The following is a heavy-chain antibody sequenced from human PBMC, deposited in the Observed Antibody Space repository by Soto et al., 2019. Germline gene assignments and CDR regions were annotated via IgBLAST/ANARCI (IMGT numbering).Heavy chain of an antibody. Sequence: ASVKVSCKASGYTFTGYYMHWVRQAPGQGLEWMGWINPNSGGTNYAQKFQGWVTMTRDTSISTAYMELSRLRSYDTAVYYCARTSGSHSIDAFDIWGQGTMVTVSS. CDR2: INPNSGGT. D-gene: IGHD1-26*01. J-gene: IGHJ3*02. CDR3: ARTSGSHSIDAFDI. CDR1: GYTFTGYY. V-gene: IGHV1-2*04.